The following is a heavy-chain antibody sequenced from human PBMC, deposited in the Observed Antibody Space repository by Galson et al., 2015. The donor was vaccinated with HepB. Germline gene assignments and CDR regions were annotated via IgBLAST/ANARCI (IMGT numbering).Heavy chain of an antibody. Sequence: SLRLSCAASGFTFSNYWMHWVRQVPGKGLVWVSRINGDGSSTSYADSVKGRFTISRDNAKNTLYLQMNSLRAEDMAVYYCARGDLCGSKYADLTYWGQGTLVTVSS. J-gene: IGHJ4*02. CDR3: ARGDLCGSKYADLTY. CDR2: INGDGSST. V-gene: IGHV3-74*01. CDR1: GFTFSNYW. D-gene: IGHD1-26*01.